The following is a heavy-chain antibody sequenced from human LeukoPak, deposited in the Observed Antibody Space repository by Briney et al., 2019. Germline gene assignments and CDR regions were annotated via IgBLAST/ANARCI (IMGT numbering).Heavy chain of an antibody. CDR1: GYTFTSYD. Sequence: ASVKVSCKASGYTFTSYDINWVRQATGQGLEWMGWMNPNSGNTGYAQKFQGRVTMTRNTSISTAYMELSSLRSEDTAVYYCARHGQYYDFWSGYYPARYYYYYYMAVWGKGTTVTVSS. CDR3: ARHGQYYDFWSGYYPARYYYYYYMAV. CDR2: MNPNSGNT. V-gene: IGHV1-8*01. D-gene: IGHD3-3*01. J-gene: IGHJ6*03.